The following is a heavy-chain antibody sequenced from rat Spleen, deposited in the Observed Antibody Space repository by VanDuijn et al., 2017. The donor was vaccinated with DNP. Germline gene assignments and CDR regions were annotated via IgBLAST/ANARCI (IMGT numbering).Heavy chain of an antibody. J-gene: IGHJ2*01. CDR2: ISTSGGST. D-gene: IGHD1-12*02. CDR1: GFTFSNSD. V-gene: IGHV5-25*01. Sequence: EVQLVESGGGLVQPGRSLKLSCAASGFTFSNSDMAWVRQAPTKGLEWVASISTSGGSTYYRDSVKGRFTISRDNAKSTLYLQMDSLRSEDTATYYCARQGLVVITTYFDYWGQGVMVTVSS. CDR3: ARQGLVVITTYFDY.